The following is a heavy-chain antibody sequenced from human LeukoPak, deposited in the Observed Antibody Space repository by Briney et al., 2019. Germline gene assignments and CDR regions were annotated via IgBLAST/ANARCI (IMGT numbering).Heavy chain of an antibody. V-gene: IGHV3-23*01. Sequence: GGSLRLSCDASGFSFSDYAMHWVRQAPGKGLEWVSGISAGGHNTYYAHSVKGRFTISRDNAKNSLYLQMHSLRVEDTALYYCARGYGLDVWGQGTTVTVSS. CDR1: GFSFSDYA. J-gene: IGHJ6*02. CDR2: ISAGGHNT. D-gene: IGHD3-10*01. CDR3: ARGYGLDV.